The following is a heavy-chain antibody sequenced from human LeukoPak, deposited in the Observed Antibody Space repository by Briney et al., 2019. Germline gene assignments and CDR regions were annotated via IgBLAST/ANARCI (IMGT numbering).Heavy chain of an antibody. Sequence: GGSLRLSCAASGFTFSCYGMHWVRQAPGKGLEWVAVISYDGSNKYYADSVKGRFTISRDNSKNTLYLQMNSLRAEDTAVYYCAKEAYSSSCADYWGQGTLVTVSS. D-gene: IGHD6-13*01. CDR1: GFTFSCYG. CDR3: AKEAYSSSCADY. CDR2: ISYDGSNK. V-gene: IGHV3-30*18. J-gene: IGHJ4*02.